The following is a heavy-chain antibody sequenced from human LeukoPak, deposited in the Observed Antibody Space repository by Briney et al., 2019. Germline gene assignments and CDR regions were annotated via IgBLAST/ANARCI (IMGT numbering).Heavy chain of an antibody. J-gene: IGHJ4*02. CDR1: GYTFTAYY. D-gene: IGHD3-22*01. CDR2: INPRGGTT. Sequence: GASVKVSCKASGYTFTAYYMHWVRQAPGHGLEWMGIINPRGGTTSYAQQFQGRVTMTRDTPTSTVSMELSSLRSEDTAVYYCARGGGGGNGYYYYWGQGTLVTVSS. CDR3: ARGGGGGNGYYYY. V-gene: IGHV1-46*01.